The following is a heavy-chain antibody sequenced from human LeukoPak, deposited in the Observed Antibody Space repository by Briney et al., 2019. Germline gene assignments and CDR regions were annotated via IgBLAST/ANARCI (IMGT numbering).Heavy chain of an antibody. CDR2: ISAYNGNT. V-gene: IGHV1-18*01. CDR3: ARDVDGYDFWSGYYGYYGMDV. D-gene: IGHD3-3*01. CDR1: GGTFSSYG. Sequence: ASVKVSCKASGGTFSSYGISWVRQAPGQGLEWMGWISAYNGNTNYAQKLQGRVTMTTDTSTSTAYMELRSLRSDDTAVYYCARDVDGYDFWSGYYGYYGMDVWGQGTTVTVSS. J-gene: IGHJ6*02.